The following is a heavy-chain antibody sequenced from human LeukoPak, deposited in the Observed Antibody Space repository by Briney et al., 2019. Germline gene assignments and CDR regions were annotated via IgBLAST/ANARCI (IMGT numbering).Heavy chain of an antibody. J-gene: IGHJ3*02. V-gene: IGHV4-59*08. CDR3: ARPATQGGAFDI. Sequence: SETLSLTCTVSGGSISSYYWSWIRQPPGKGLEWIGYIYYSGSTNYNPSLKSRVTISVDTSKNQFSLKLSSVTAAGTAVYYCARPATQGGAFDIWGQGTMVTVSS. CDR1: GGSISSYY. CDR2: IYYSGST. D-gene: IGHD1-26*01.